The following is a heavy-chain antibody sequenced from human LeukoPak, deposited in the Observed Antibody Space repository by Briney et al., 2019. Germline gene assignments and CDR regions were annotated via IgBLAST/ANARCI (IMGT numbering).Heavy chain of an antibody. Sequence: ASVKVSCKASGYTFTGYYMHWVRQAPGQGLEWMGRINPNSGGTNYAQKFQGRVTMTRDTSISTAYMELSRLRSDDTAVYYCARLDGSYSSFDIWGQGTMVTLSS. CDR3: ARLDGSYSSFDI. D-gene: IGHD1-26*01. CDR1: GYTFTGYY. CDR2: INPNSGGT. V-gene: IGHV1-2*06. J-gene: IGHJ3*02.